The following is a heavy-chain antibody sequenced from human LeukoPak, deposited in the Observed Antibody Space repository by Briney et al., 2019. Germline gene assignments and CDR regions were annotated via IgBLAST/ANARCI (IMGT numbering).Heavy chain of an antibody. CDR1: GGTFSSYA. CDR2: IIPIFGTA. Sequence: ASVKVSCKASGGTFSSYAISWVRQAPGQGLEWMGGIIPIFGTANYAQKFQGRVTITADESTSTAYMELSSLRSEDTAVYYCARGRPRVYCSSTSCSHNWFDPWGQGTLVTVSS. CDR3: ARGRPRVYCSSTSCSHNWFDP. D-gene: IGHD2-2*01. J-gene: IGHJ5*02. V-gene: IGHV1-69*13.